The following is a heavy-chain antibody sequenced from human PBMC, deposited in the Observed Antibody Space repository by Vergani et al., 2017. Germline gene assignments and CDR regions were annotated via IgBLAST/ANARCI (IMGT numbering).Heavy chain of an antibody. J-gene: IGHJ5*02. D-gene: IGHD2-2*01. CDR3: ARDLRGYCSSTSCYNWFDP. CDR2: IYYSGST. Sequence: QVQLQESGPGLVKPSQTLSLTCTVSGGSISSGGYYWSWIRQPPGKGLEWIGYIYYSGSTYYNPSLKSRVTIAVNTSKNQFSLKLSSVTAADTAVYYCARDLRGYCSSTSCYNWFDPWGQGTLVTVSS. CDR1: GGSISSGGYY. V-gene: IGHV4-31*03.